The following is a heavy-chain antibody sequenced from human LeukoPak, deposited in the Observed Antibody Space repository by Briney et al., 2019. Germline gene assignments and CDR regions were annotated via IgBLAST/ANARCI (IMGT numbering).Heavy chain of an antibody. J-gene: IGHJ4*02. CDR3: AKEGAIGVPYFDY. Sequence: PWRSPTLSCAASGFTFSNYGMHWVRQAPGKGLEWVAVISDDGSNQYYAESVKGRFIISRDNSKNTLYLQMNSLRAEDTAVYYCAKEGAIGVPYFDYWGQGTLVTVSS. CDR2: ISDDGSNQ. V-gene: IGHV3-30*18. CDR1: GFTFSNYG. D-gene: IGHD1-26*01.